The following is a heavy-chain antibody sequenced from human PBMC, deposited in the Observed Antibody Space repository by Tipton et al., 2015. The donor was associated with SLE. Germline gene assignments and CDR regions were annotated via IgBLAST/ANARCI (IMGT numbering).Heavy chain of an antibody. CDR1: GDSINSHY. CDR3: ARGGGSYYDY. V-gene: IGHV4-4*07. D-gene: IGHD1-26*01. CDR2: VYSSGST. J-gene: IGHJ4*02. Sequence: TLSLTCTVSGDSINSHYWSWIRQPAGRGLEWIGRVYSSGSTIYNPSIKSRITLSLDTSKNQFSLRVNSVTAADTAVYYCARGGGSYYDYWGQGTLVTVSS.